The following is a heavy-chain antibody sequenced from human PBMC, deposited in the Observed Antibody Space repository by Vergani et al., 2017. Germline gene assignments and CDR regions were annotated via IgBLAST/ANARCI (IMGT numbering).Heavy chain of an antibody. J-gene: IGHJ6*03. CDR3: VREGSYCGSTTCRNPSYVYYYHMDV. D-gene: IGHD2-21*01. V-gene: IGHV3-33*01. CDR1: GFTFSTYA. CDR2: IYYDGSKK. Sequence: QVQLVESGGGVVQPGRSLRLSCTSSGFTFSTYAMHWVRQAPGKGLEWVAIIYYDGSKKYYADSVKGRFTISRDNSRNTLDLLMSSLRAEDTVIYYCVREGSYCGSTTCRNPSYVYYYHMDVWGEGTTVTVSS.